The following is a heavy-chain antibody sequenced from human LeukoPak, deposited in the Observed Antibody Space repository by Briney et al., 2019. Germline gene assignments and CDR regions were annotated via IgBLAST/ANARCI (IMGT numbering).Heavy chain of an antibody. J-gene: IGHJ4*02. CDR1: GYTFTSYY. CDR3: AREEESPLPSDY. V-gene: IGHV1-46*01. CDR2: INPSGGST. Sequence: GASVKVSCKASGYTFTSYYMHWVRQAPGQGLEWMGIINPSGGSTSYAQKFQGRATMTRDTSTSTVYMELSSLRSEDTAVYYCAREEESPLPSDYWGQGTLVTVSS.